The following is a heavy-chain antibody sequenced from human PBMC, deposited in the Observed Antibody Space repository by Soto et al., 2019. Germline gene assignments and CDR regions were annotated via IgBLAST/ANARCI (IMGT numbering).Heavy chain of an antibody. V-gene: IGHV4-59*12. D-gene: IGHD2-21*02. CDR1: AASTSSEC. CDR3: AREIVTAGGNNYFDT. Sequence: PXEALSPPRTDSAASTSSECWTLIRQPPGKGLEWIGHIYNSGNTKYNPALKSRVTISLDRSNNQFYLRLTYVTAADTAVYFCAREIVTAGGNNYFDTWGPGTLVTVSS. CDR2: IYNSGNT. J-gene: IGHJ5*01.